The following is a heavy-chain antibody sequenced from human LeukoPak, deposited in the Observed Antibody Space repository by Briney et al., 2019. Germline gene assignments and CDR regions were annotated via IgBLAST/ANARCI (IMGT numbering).Heavy chain of an antibody. CDR1: GYTFTNYA. Sequence: ASVKVSCKASGYTFTNYAIHWVRQAPGQRFEWMGWINAANGHTKYSQEFQDRITITRDTFATTAYMELSNLRSEDMALYYCARGRGPPNSNRDFYYYYYMDVWGTGTTVTVSS. D-gene: IGHD6-13*01. J-gene: IGHJ6*03. CDR3: ARGRGPPNSNRDFYYYYYMDV. V-gene: IGHV1-3*03. CDR2: INAANGHT.